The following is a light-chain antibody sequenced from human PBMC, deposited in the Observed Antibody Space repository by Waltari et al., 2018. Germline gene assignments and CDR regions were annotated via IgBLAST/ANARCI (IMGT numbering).Light chain of an antibody. CDR1: QSVLYSSNNKNY. CDR3: QQYYSTPPTWT. J-gene: IGKJ1*01. V-gene: IGKV4-1*01. Sequence: DIVMTQSPDSLAVSLGERATINCKSSQSVLYSSNNKNYLAWYQQKPGQPPKLLIYWASTRESGVPDRFSGSESGTDFTLTISSLQAEDVAVYYCQQYYSTPPTWTFGQGTKVEIK. CDR2: WAS.